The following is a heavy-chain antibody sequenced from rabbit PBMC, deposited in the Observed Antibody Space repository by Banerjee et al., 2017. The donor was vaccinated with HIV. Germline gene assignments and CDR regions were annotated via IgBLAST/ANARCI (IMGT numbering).Heavy chain of an antibody. Sequence: QQQLEESGGDLVKPEGSLTLTCTASGFSFSSTDYMCWVRQAPGKGLEWLACINGGSGSTYYASWAKGRFTISKTSSTTVTLQLNSLTAADTATYFCARGIDYGTRLDLWGPGTLVTVS. V-gene: IGHV1S45*01. CDR2: INGGSGST. D-gene: IGHD2-1*01. CDR1: GFSFSSTDY. CDR3: ARGIDYGTRLDL. J-gene: IGHJ3*01.